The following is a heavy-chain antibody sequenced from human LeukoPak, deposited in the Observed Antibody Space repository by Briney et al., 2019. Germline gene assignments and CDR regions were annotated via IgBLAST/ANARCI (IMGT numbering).Heavy chain of an antibody. CDR1: GGSISSYY. J-gene: IGHJ5*02. CDR3: ARQGENWFDP. V-gene: IGHV4-59*08. CDR2: IYYSGST. Sequence: SETLSLTCTVSGGSISSYYWSWIRQPPGRGLEWIGYIYYSGSTNYNPSLKSRVTISVDTSKNQFSLKLSSVTAADTAVYYCARQGENWFDPRGQGTLVTVSS. D-gene: IGHD3-10*01.